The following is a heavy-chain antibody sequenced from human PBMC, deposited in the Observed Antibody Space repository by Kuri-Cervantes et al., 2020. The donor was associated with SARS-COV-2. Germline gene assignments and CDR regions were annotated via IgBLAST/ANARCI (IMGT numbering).Heavy chain of an antibody. CDR1: GFTFSKAW. Sequence: GESLKISCAASGFTFSKAWMAWVRQAPGKGLEWVGRIQSKTDGGTTDYAAPVKGRFTISRDDSKMMYLQMNSLKTEDTAVYYCTRADFWAEYYFDYWGQGTLVTVSS. V-gene: IGHV3-15*01. J-gene: IGHJ4*02. CDR2: IQSKTDGGTT. D-gene: IGHD3-3*01. CDR3: TRADFWAEYYFDY.